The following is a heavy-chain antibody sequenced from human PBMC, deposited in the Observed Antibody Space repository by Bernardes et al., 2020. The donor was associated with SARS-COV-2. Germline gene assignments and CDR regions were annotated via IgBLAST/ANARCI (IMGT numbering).Heavy chain of an antibody. CDR1: GFSFSRHA. CDR3: ARDYVVGDSLWYFDL. Sequence: GGSLRLSCVGSGFSFSRHAMAWVRQAPGKGLESVSGVYGNGDGIFYADSVKGRFTISKDLSRNTVYLQMNRLTAEDTAVYYCARDYVVGDSLWYFDLWGRGTVVTVSS. V-gene: IGHV3-23*01. D-gene: IGHD2-21*01. CDR2: VYGNGDGI. J-gene: IGHJ2*01.